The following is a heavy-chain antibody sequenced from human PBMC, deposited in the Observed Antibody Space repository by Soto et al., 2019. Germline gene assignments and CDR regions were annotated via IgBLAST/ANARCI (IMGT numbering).Heavy chain of an antibody. CDR1: GFTFSSYA. V-gene: IGHV3-64D*06. CDR2: ISSNGGST. J-gene: IGHJ4*02. Sequence: GGSLRLSCSASGFTFSSYAMHWVRQAPGKGLEYVSAISSNGGSTYCADSVKGRFTISRDNSKDTLYLQMSSLRAEDTAVYYCVKIPAYYDLLWGQGTLVTVSS. CDR3: VKIPAYYDLL. D-gene: IGHD3-3*01.